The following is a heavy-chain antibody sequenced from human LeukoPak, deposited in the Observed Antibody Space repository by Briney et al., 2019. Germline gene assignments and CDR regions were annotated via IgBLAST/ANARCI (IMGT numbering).Heavy chain of an antibody. CDR1: GGSISSYY. J-gene: IGHJ5*02. Sequence: SETLSLTCTVSGGSISSYYWSWIRQPPGKGLEWIGYIYYSGSTNYNPSLKSRVTISVDTSKNQFSLKLSSVTAADTAVYYCARDGYDSRGGFDPWGQGTLVSVSS. D-gene: IGHD3-22*01. CDR2: IYYSGST. V-gene: IGHV4-59*01. CDR3: ARDGYDSRGGFDP.